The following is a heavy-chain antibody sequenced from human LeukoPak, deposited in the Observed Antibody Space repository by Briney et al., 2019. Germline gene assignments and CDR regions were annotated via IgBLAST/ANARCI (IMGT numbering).Heavy chain of an antibody. V-gene: IGHV1-2*02. CDR1: GYTFTGYY. Sequence: ASVKVSCKASGYTFTGYYMHWVRQAPGQGLEWMGWINPDSGGTNYAQKFQGRVTMTRDTSISTAYMELNSLTSDDTAVYYCARDPRGGLGWFDPWGQGTLLTVSS. J-gene: IGHJ5*02. D-gene: IGHD3-16*01. CDR3: ARDPRGGLGWFDP. CDR2: INPDSGGT.